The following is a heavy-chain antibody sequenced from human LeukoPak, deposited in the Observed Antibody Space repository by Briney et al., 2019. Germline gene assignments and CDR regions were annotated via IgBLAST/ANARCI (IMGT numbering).Heavy chain of an antibody. CDR1: GLTFSSYA. CDR3: AKERGVVVVAATADY. J-gene: IGHJ4*02. D-gene: IGHD2-15*01. CDR2: ISGSGGST. V-gene: IGHV3-23*01. Sequence: GGSLRLSCAASGLTFSSYAMSWVRQAPGKGLEGVSAISGSGGSTYYADSVKGWFTISRDNSKNTLYLQMNSLRAEDTAVYYCAKERGVVVVAATADYWGQGTLVTVSS.